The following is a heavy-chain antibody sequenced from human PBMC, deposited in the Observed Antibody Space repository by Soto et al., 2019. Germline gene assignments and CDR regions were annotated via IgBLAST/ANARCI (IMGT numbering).Heavy chain of an antibody. CDR2: ISYSGGA. D-gene: IGHD1-1*01. V-gene: IGHV4-61*08. J-gene: IGHJ4*02. CDR3: KKGNDRLYYCAIDV. CDR1: GVSVSSSDYY. Sequence: SETLSLTCTVSGVSVSSSDYYWSWIRQSPGKGLEWIGYISYSGGANYNPSLKSRVTISVDTSKNQLSLKLTSVTDADTAAYYWKKGNDRLYYCAIDVWGQGTLVTVSS.